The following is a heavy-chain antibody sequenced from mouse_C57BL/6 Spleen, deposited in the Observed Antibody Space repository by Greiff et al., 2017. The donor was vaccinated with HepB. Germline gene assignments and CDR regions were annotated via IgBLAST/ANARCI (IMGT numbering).Heavy chain of an antibody. CDR1: GFTFSSYG. CDR2: ISSGGSYT. CDR3: ARQYDYDEFAY. D-gene: IGHD2-4*01. J-gene: IGHJ3*01. V-gene: IGHV5-6*01. Sequence: EVNVVESGGDLVKPGGSLKLSCAASGFTFSSYGMSWVRQTPDKRLEWVATISSGGSYTYYPDSVKGRFTISRDNAKNTLYLQMSSLKSEDTAMYYCARQYDYDEFAYWGQGTLVTVSA.